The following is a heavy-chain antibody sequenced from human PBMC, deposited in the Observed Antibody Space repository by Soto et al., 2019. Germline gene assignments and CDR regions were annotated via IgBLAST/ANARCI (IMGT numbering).Heavy chain of an antibody. CDR3: ARDRITFAAACPGGSSSNY. CDR1: GGTFSSYT. CDR2: IIPLLGIA. D-gene: IGHD6-13*01. V-gene: IGHV1-69*08. J-gene: IGHJ4*02. Sequence: QVQLVQSGAEVKKPGSSVKVSCKASGGTFSSYTISWVRQAPGQGLEWMGRIIPLLGIANYAQKFQGRVTSTADKSTSTAYMELSSLRAEDTAVYYCARDRITFAAACPGGSSSNYWGQGTLVTVSS.